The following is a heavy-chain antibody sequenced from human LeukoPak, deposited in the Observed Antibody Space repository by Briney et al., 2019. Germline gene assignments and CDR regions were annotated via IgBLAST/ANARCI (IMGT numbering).Heavy chain of an antibody. J-gene: IGHJ4*02. CDR1: GFTFDDYA. CDR3: ARSLGYCTNGVCYTFDY. CDR2: ISWNSGSI. V-gene: IGHV3-9*01. Sequence: PGRSLRLSCAASGFTFDDYAMHWVRQAPGKGLEWVSGISWNSGSIGYADSVKGRFTISRDNAKNSLYLQMNSLRAEDTAVYYCARSLGYCTNGVCYTFDYWGQGTLVTVSS. D-gene: IGHD2-8*01.